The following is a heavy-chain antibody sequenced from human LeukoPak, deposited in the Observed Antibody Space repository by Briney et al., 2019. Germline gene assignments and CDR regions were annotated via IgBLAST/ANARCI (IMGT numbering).Heavy chain of an antibody. V-gene: IGHV1-69*05. CDR2: IIPIFGTA. D-gene: IGHD3-9*01. CDR1: GGTFSSYA. J-gene: IGHJ4*02. Sequence: ASVKVSCKASGGTFSSYAISWVRQAPGQGLEWMGGIIPIFGTANYAQKFQGRVTITTDESTSTAYMELSSLRSEDTAAYYCARGTYYDILTGQYYYFDYWGQGTLVTVSS. CDR3: ARGTYYDILTGQYYYFDY.